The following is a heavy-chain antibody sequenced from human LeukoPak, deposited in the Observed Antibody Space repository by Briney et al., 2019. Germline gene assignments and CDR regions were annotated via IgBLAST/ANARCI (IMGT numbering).Heavy chain of an antibody. J-gene: IGHJ3*02. CDR1: GFTFSSYW. Sequence: GGSLRLSCAASGFTFSSYWMSWVRQAPGKGLEWVANIKQDGSEKYYVDSVKGRSTISRDNAKNSLYLQMNSLRAEDTAVYYCANEVTAHAFDIWGQGTMVTVSS. CDR3: ANEVTAHAFDI. CDR2: IKQDGSEK. V-gene: IGHV3-7*01. D-gene: IGHD2-21*02.